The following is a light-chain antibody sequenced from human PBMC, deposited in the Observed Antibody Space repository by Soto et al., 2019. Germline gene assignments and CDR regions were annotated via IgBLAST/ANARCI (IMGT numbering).Light chain of an antibody. V-gene: IGLV1-40*01. CDR2: DSN. CDR3: QSYGTSLSGLDV. CDR1: SSNIGAGRD. J-gene: IGLJ1*01. Sequence: QSVLTQPPSVSGAPGQRVIISCTGSSSNIGAGRDVHWYRQFPGEAPKFLISDSNHRPSGVPDRFSVSKSGASASLAITGLRPEDEGDYFCQSYGTSLSGLDVFGTGTK.